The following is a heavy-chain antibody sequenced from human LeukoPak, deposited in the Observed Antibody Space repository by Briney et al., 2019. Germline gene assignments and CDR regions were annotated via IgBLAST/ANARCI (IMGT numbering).Heavy chain of an antibody. V-gene: IGHV4-34*01. J-gene: IGHJ4*02. CDR2: IDHDGSF. D-gene: IGHD3-10*01. CDR1: DGSFSSYY. CDR3: ARGRTLFYFGSGSLYYFDS. Sequence: SETLSLTCVGYDGSFSSYYWSWIRQPPGKGLEWIGEIDHDGSFNYNPSLMSRLTMSVDTSKKQFSLKLSSVTAADTAVYHCARGRTLFYFGSGSLYYFDSWDQGTLVTVSS.